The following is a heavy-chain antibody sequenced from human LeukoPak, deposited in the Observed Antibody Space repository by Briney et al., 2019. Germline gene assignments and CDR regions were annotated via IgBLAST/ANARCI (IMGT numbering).Heavy chain of an antibody. CDR1: GGSISSYY. V-gene: IGHV4-59*01. J-gene: IGHJ4*02. CDR2: IYYSGST. CDR3: ARSRTRHNSITIFGVVTQGDFDY. Sequence: KTSETLSLTCTVSGGSISSYYWSWIRQPPGKGLEWIGYIYYSGSTNYNPSLKSRVTISVDTYKNQFYLKLSSVTAADPAVYYCARSRTRHNSITIFGVVTQGDFDYWGQGTLVTVSS. D-gene: IGHD3-3*01.